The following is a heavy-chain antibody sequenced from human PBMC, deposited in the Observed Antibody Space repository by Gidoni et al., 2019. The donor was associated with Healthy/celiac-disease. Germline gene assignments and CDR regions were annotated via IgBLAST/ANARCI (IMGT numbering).Heavy chain of an antibody. CDR1: GGSISSDY. V-gene: IGHV4-4*07. D-gene: IGHD5-18*01. Sequence: QVQLQESAPGLVKPSETLSPTCTVPGGSISSDYWSWIRQPDGKGLEWIGRIYTSGSTNYNPSLKSRVTMSVDTSKNQFSLKLSSVTAADTAVYYCARDLITDTAMVWDYWGQGTLVTVSS. J-gene: IGHJ4*02. CDR2: IYTSGST. CDR3: ARDLITDTAMVWDY.